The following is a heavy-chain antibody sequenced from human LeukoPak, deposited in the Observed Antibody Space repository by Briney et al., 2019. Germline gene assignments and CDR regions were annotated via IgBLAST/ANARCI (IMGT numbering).Heavy chain of an antibody. Sequence: GGSLRLSCVASGFKFSGYWMTWVRHTPGKGLEWVANIKQDGDDKYYAESVRGRFTISRDNVRNSLYLQMNSLRAEDTAVYYCARGSISRYIAVAVVDYWGQGTLVTVSS. CDR3: ARGSISRYIAVAVVDY. CDR2: IKQDGDDK. D-gene: IGHD6-19*01. CDR1: GFKFSGYW. J-gene: IGHJ4*02. V-gene: IGHV3-7*01.